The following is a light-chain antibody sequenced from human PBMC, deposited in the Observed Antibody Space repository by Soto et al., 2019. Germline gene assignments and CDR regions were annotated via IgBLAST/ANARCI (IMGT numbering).Light chain of an antibody. CDR1: QTVRNNY. CDR2: GAS. Sequence: EFVLTQSPGTLSLSPGERATLSCRASQTVRNNYLAWYQQKPGQAPRLLIYGASTRATGIPDRFSGSGSGTVFTLTISRLEPEDFAVYYCQQYGSSPQTFGQGTKVDIK. CDR3: QQYGSSPQT. J-gene: IGKJ1*01. V-gene: IGKV3-20*01.